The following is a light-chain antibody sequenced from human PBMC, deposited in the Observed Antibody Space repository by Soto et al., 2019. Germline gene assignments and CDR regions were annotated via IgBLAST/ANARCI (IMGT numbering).Light chain of an antibody. Sequence: QSALTQPASVSGSPGQSITISCTGTSSDVGYYTFVSWYQQHPGKAPKLLIYEVSNRPSGVSNRFSGSKSGNTASLTISGLRAEDEADYFCSSYTTSSTVIFGGGTKVTVL. V-gene: IGLV2-14*01. J-gene: IGLJ2*01. CDR3: SSYTTSSTVI. CDR2: EVS. CDR1: SSDVGYYTF.